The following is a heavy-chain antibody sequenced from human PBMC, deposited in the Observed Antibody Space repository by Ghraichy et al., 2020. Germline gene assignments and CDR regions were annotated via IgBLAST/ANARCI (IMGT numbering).Heavy chain of an antibody. CDR3: ARDRGDLRSYYYFDK. Sequence: GGSLRLSCAASGFTFSSYSMSWVRQAPGKGLEWVSFISSRSSTIYYTDSVKGRFTISKDNARNSMYLQMNSLRDDDTAIYYCARDRGDLRSYYYFDKWGQGTLVTVSS. J-gene: IGHJ4*02. CDR1: GFTFSSYS. D-gene: IGHD3-10*01. V-gene: IGHV3-48*02. CDR2: ISSRSSTI.